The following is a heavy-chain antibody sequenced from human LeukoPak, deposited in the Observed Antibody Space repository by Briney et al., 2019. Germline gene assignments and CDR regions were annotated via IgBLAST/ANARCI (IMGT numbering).Heavy chain of an antibody. Sequence: PGGSLRLSCAASGFTFSSYGMHWARQAPGKGLEWVAVISYDGSNKYYADSVKGRFTISRDNSKNTLYLQMNSLRAEDTAVYYCAKNSDCSSTSCYSYYYGMDVWGQGTTVTVSS. CDR1: GFTFSSYG. J-gene: IGHJ6*02. D-gene: IGHD2-2*01. CDR2: ISYDGSNK. V-gene: IGHV3-30*18. CDR3: AKNSDCSSTSCYSYYYGMDV.